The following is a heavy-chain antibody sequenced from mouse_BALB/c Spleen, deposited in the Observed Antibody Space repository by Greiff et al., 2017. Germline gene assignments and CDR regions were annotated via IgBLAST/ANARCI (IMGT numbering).Heavy chain of an antibody. J-gene: IGHJ2*01. CDR1: GYTFTSYW. D-gene: IGHD4-1*01. CDR2: IYPSDSYT. Sequence: QVQLKQPGAELVRPGASVKLSCKASGYTFTSYWINWVKQRPGQGLEWIGNIYPSDSYTNYNQKFKDKATLTVDKSSSTAYMQLSSPTSEDSAVYYCTSSNWDGGYFDYWGQGTTLTVSS. V-gene: IGHV1-69*02. CDR3: TSSNWDGGYFDY.